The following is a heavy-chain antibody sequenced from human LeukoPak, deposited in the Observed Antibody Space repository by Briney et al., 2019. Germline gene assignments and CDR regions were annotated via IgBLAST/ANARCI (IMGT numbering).Heavy chain of an antibody. J-gene: IGHJ4*02. CDR1: GYTFTGYY. Sequence: ASVKVSCKASGYTFTGYYMHWVRQAPGQGLEWMGWINPNSGGTNYAQKFQGRVTMTRDTSISTAYMELSRLRSDDTAVYYCARVVVVAATLFDYWGQGTLVTVSS. V-gene: IGHV1-2*02. CDR2: INPNSGGT. D-gene: IGHD2-15*01. CDR3: ARVVVVAATLFDY.